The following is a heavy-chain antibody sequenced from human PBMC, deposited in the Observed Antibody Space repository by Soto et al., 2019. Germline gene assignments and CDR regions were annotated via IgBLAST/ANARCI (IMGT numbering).Heavy chain of an antibody. J-gene: IGHJ4*02. D-gene: IGHD3-22*01. Sequence: SETLSLTCTVSGGSISSGGYYWSWIRQHPGKGLEWIGYIYYSGSTYYNPSLKSRVTISVDTSKNQFSLKLSSVTAADTAVYYCARDLVEDYDSSGYFDYWGQGTLVTVS. V-gene: IGHV4-31*03. CDR3: ARDLVEDYDSSGYFDY. CDR1: GGSISSGGYY. CDR2: IYYSGST.